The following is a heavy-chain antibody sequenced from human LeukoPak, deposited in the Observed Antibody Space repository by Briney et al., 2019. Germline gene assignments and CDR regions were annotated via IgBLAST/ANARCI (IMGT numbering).Heavy chain of an antibody. D-gene: IGHD2-15*01. CDR2: MSSGGTYI. V-gene: IGHV3-21*01. J-gene: IGHJ4*02. Sequence: GGSLRLSSTASGFTFSNHAMTWVRQAPGKGLEWVSSMSSGGTYIYYADSVRGRFTISRDNAKNSLYLVMNSLRAEDTATYYCARDRPTGASRVFVVQWGQGTLVTVSS. CDR3: ARDRPTGASRVFVVQ. CDR1: GFTFSNHA.